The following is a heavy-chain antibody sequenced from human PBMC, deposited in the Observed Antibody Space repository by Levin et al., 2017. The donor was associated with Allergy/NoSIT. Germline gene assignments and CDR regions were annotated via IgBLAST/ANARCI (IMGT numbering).Heavy chain of an antibody. CDR1: GGSISSSSYY. CDR3: ARVDTAMVTYDY. D-gene: IGHD5-18*01. V-gene: IGHV4-39*01. J-gene: IGHJ4*02. Sequence: SETLSLTCTVSGGSISSSSYYWGWIRQPPGKGLEWIGSIYYSGSTYYNPSLKSRVTISVDTSKNQFSLKLSSVTAADTAVYYCARVDTAMVTYDYWGQGTLVTVSS. CDR2: IYYSGST.